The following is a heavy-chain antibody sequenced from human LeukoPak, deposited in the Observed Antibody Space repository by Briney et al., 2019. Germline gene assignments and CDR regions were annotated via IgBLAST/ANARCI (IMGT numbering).Heavy chain of an antibody. J-gene: IGHJ4*02. CDR2: ISGSGGST. V-gene: IGHV3-23*01. Sequence: GGSLRLSCAASGFTFSSYAMSWVRQAPGKGPEWVSAISGSGGSTYYADSVKGRFTISRDNSKNTLYLQMNSLRAEDTAVYYCAKSGRGSGSYYNAYYFDYWGQGTLVTVSS. CDR3: AKSGRGSGSYYNAYYFDY. D-gene: IGHD3-10*01. CDR1: GFTFSSYA.